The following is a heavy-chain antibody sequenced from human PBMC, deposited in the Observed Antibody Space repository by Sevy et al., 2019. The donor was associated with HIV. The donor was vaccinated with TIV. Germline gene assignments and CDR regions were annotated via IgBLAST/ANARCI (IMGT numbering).Heavy chain of an antibody. D-gene: IGHD3-22*01. CDR1: GFTFSGSA. J-gene: IGHJ5*02. V-gene: IGHV3-73*01. CDR2: IRSKANSYAT. Sequence: GGSLRLSCAASGFTFSGSAMHWVRQASGKGLEWVGRIRSKANSYATAYAASVKGRFTISRDDSKNTAYLQMNSLKTEDTAVYDCTSLIVQIHNNWFDPWGQGTLVTVSS. CDR3: TSLIVQIHNNWFDP.